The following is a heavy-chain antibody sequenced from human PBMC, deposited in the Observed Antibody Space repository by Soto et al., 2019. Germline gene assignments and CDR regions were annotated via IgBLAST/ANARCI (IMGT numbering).Heavy chain of an antibody. D-gene: IGHD2-2*01. V-gene: IGHV4-59*01. J-gene: IGHJ6*03. Sequence: SETLSLTCTVSGGSISSYYWSWIRQPPGKGLEWIGYIYYSGSTNYNPSLKSRVTISVDTSKNQFSLKLSSVTAADTAVYYCARGVVPAATHLYYYYYMDVWGKGTTVTVSS. CDR1: GGSISSYY. CDR2: IYYSGST. CDR3: ARGVVPAATHLYYYYYMDV.